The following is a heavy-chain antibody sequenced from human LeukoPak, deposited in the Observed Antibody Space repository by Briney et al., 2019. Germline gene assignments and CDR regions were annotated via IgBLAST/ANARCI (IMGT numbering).Heavy chain of an antibody. CDR3: AGDGANYYYFDY. D-gene: IGHD4/OR15-4a*01. Sequence: SETLSLTCTVSGGSISSFHWNWIRQPAGKGLEWIGRIYASGNSDYNPSLKSRVTMSVDTSENQFSLKLSSVTAADTAVYYCAGDGANYYYFDYWGQGTLVTVSS. V-gene: IGHV4-4*07. CDR1: GGSISSFH. J-gene: IGHJ4*02. CDR2: IYASGNS.